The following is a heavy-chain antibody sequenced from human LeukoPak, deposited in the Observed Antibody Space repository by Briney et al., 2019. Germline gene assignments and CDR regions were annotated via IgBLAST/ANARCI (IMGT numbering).Heavy chain of an antibody. J-gene: IGHJ3*02. CDR1: GGSISSYY. V-gene: IGHV4-59*08. Sequence: SETLSLTCTVSGGSISSYYWSWIRHPPGKGLEWIGYIYYSGSTNYNPSLKSRVTISVDTSKNQFSLKLSSVTAADTAVYYCARHMVYYYDSSGYFTNDAFDIWGQGTMVTVSS. CDR3: ARHMVYYYDSSGYFTNDAFDI. D-gene: IGHD3-22*01. CDR2: IYYSGST.